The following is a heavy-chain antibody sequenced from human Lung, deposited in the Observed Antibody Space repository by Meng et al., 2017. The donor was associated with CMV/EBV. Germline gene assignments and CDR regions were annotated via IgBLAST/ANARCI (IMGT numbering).Heavy chain of an antibody. CDR3: ATATYMTTQQGWFDT. V-gene: IGHV1-69*08. Sequence: SXXVSXXAYGGNFNSYSFIWVRQAPGQGLEWVGRIVPLLRTPMFAQRFQGRVTITADRSSSTTYMELSSLRSEDTAVYYCATATYMTTQQGWFDTWGQGXLVTFSS. CDR2: IVPLLRTP. D-gene: IGHD4-11*01. J-gene: IGHJ5*02. CDR1: GGNFNSYS.